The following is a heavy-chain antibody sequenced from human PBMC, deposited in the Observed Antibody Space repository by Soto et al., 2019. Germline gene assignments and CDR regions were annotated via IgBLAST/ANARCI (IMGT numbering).Heavy chain of an antibody. V-gene: IGHV3-30-3*01. CDR2: ISHDGSNK. J-gene: IGHJ4*02. CDR3: ARGGLYSSSDDY. Sequence: GGSLRLSCAASGFTFSSYPMHWVRQAPGKGLEWVAVISHDGSNKYHADSVKGRFTISRDNSKNTLNLQMNSLRVEDTAVYYCARGGLYSSSDDYWGQGTLVTVSS. D-gene: IGHD6-6*01. CDR1: GFTFSSYP.